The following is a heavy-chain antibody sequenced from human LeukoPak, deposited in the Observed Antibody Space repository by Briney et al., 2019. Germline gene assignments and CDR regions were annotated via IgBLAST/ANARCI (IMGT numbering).Heavy chain of an antibody. CDR2: IYYSGST. Sequence: SETLSLTCTVSGGSISSSSYYWGWIRQPPGKGLEWIGSIYYSGSTYYNPSLKSRVTISVDTSKNQFSLKLSSVTAADTAVYYCASPRREVPAAIWYFDLWGRGTLVTVSS. J-gene: IGHJ2*01. D-gene: IGHD2-2*01. V-gene: IGHV4-39*01. CDR3: ASPRREVPAAIWYFDL. CDR1: GGSISSSSYY.